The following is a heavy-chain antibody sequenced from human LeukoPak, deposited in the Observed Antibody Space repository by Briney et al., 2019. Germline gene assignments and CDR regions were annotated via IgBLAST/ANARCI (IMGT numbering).Heavy chain of an antibody. CDR3: AKGIVVVPSAMYYYYYMDV. D-gene: IGHD2-2*01. J-gene: IGHJ6*03. V-gene: IGHV4-4*09. Sequence: PSETLSLTCTVSGGSISSYCWSWIRQPPGKGLEWIGYIYTSGSTNYNPSLKSRVTISVDTSKNQFSLKLSSVTAADTAVYYCAKGIVVVPSAMYYYYYMDVWGKGTTVTVSS. CDR2: IYTSGST. CDR1: GGSISSYC.